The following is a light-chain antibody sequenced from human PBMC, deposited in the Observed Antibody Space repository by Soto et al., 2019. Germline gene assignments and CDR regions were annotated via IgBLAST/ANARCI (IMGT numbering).Light chain of an antibody. CDR2: SDN. Sequence: QSVLTQPPSASGTPGQRVTISCSGSSSNLGSNSVNWYQQVPATAPKLLISSDNHRPSGVPDRFSGSQSGTSASLAISGLQSEDEADYHCGAWDDSLNGWVFGGGTKLTVL. CDR1: SSNLGSNS. V-gene: IGLV1-44*01. J-gene: IGLJ3*02. CDR3: GAWDDSLNGWV.